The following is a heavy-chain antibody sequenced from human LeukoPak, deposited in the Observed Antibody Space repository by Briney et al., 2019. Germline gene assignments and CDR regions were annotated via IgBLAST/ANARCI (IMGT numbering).Heavy chain of an antibody. J-gene: IGHJ4*02. V-gene: IGHV3-7*01. CDR1: GFTFNSYW. D-gene: IGHD3-3*01. CDR3: ARGPGFLTDY. Sequence: GGSLRLSCAASGFTFNSYWMTWFRQAPGQGLVWVANIEPDGSAKYCVDSVKGRFTISRDNAKNSLYLQMNSLRVEDTAVYYCARGPGFLTDYWGQGTLVTVSS. CDR2: IEPDGSAK.